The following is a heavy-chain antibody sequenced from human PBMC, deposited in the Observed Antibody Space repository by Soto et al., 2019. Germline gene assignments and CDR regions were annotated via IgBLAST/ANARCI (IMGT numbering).Heavy chain of an antibody. CDR2: IYYSGST. J-gene: IGHJ6*02. Sequence: SETLSLTCTVSGGSLSSGGYYWSWIRQHPGKGLEWIGYIYYSGSTYYNPSLKSRVTISVDTSKNQFSLKLSSVTAADTAVYYCARERGRAVYDYYYYGMEGWGQGTTVTVSS. V-gene: IGHV4-31*03. D-gene: IGHD3-16*01. CDR3: ARERGRAVYDYYYYGMEG. CDR1: GGSLSSGGYY.